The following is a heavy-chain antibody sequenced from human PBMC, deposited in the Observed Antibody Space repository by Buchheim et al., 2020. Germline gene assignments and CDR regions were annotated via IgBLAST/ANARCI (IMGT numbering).Heavy chain of an antibody. D-gene: IGHD5-18*01. CDR2: IYNSGST. Sequence: QVQLQESGPGLVKPSETLSLTCTVSGGSISSYYWSWIRQPPGKGLEWIGYIYNSGSTNYNPSLKSRVTISVDTSKNQFSLKLSSVTAADTAVYYCAGGDRYSYGSGDYWGQGTL. CDR3: AGGDRYSYGSGDY. J-gene: IGHJ4*02. CDR1: GGSISSYY. V-gene: IGHV4-59*01.